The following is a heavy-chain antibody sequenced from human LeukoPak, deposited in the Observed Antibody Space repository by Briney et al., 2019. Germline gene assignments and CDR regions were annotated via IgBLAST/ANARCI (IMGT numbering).Heavy chain of an antibody. CDR2: IYDSGST. CDR1: GGSIRSSYYY. D-gene: IGHD3-16*01. Sequence: SETLSLTCTVSGGSIRSSYYYWGWIRQPPGKGLEWIGSIYDSGSTYYNPSLKSRVTISVDTSKDQFSLKLNSVTAADTAVYYCARRYGPWGQGTLVTVSS. CDR3: ARRYGP. V-gene: IGHV4-39*01. J-gene: IGHJ5*02.